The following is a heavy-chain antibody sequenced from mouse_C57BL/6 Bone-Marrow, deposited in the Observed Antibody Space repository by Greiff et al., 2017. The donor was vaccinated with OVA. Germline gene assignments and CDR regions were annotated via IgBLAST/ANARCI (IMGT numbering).Heavy chain of an antibody. Sequence: QVQLQQPGAELVKPGASVKLSCKASGYTFTSYWMQWVKQRPGQGLAWIGAIDPSDSYTNYNQKFKGKATLTVDTSSSTAYMQLSSLTSEDSAVDYCAREDDGYYAWFAYWGQGTLVTVSA. CDR2: IDPSDSYT. J-gene: IGHJ3*01. CDR3: AREDDGYYAWFAY. D-gene: IGHD2-3*01. CDR1: GYTFTSYW. V-gene: IGHV1-50*01.